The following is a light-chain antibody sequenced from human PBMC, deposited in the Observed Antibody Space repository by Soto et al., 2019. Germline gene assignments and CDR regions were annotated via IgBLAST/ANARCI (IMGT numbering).Light chain of an antibody. Sequence: QSVLTQPPSASGTPGQGLTISCSGSSSNVGRNSVTWYQQLPGTAPKLLIYGNNQRPSGVPDRFSGSKSGTSASLAIFGLQSEDEADYYCATWDDYLNVYVFGTGTKVTV. CDR2: GNN. CDR1: SSNVGRNS. J-gene: IGLJ1*01. CDR3: ATWDDYLNVYV. V-gene: IGLV1-44*01.